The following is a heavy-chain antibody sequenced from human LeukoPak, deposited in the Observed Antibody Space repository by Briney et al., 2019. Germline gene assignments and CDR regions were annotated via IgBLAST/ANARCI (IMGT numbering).Heavy chain of an antibody. CDR2: IYSGGST. D-gene: IGHD4-17*01. CDR3: AKTRIRAVTKALYYFDY. V-gene: IGHV3-66*01. J-gene: IGHJ4*02. Sequence: GGSLRLSCAASGFTVSSNYMSWVRQAPGKGLEWVSVIYSGGSTYYADSVKGRFTISRDNSKNTLYLQMNSLRAEDTAVYYCAKTRIRAVTKALYYFDYWGQGTLVTVSS. CDR1: GFTVSSNY.